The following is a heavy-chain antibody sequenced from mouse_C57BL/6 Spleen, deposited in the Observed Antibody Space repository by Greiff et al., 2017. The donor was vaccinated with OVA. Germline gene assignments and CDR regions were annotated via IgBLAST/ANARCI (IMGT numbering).Heavy chain of an antibody. D-gene: IGHD2-4*01. Sequence: QVQLKESGAELVRPGTSVKMSCKASGYTFTNYWIGWAKQRPGHGLEWIGDIYPGGGYTNYNEKFKGKATLTADKSSSTAYMQFSSLTSEDSAIYYCARRGTDYDGYAMDYWGQGTSVTVSS. J-gene: IGHJ4*01. CDR1: GYTFTNYW. V-gene: IGHV1-63*01. CDR2: IYPGGGYT. CDR3: ARRGTDYDGYAMDY.